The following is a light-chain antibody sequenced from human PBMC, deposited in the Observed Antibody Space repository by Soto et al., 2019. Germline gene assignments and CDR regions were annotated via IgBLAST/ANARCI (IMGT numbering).Light chain of an antibody. Sequence: QSALTQPASVSGSPGQSITISCTGTSSDVGGYNYVSWYQQHPGKAPKLMIYEVSNRPSGVSNRFFGSKSGNTASLTISELQAEDEADYYCRSYTSRSTYVFGTGTKLTVL. CDR1: SSDVGGYNY. CDR2: EVS. CDR3: RSYTSRSTYV. V-gene: IGLV2-14*01. J-gene: IGLJ1*01.